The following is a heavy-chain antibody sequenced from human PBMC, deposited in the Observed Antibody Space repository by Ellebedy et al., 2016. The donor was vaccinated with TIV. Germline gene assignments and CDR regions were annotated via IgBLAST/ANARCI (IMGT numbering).Heavy chain of an antibody. Sequence: GESLKISCKGSGYSFTSYWIGWVRQMPGKGLEWMGIIYPGDSDTRYSPSFQGQVTISADKSISTAYLQWSSLKASDTAMYYCARLGREMATINAFDIWGQGTMVTVSS. J-gene: IGHJ3*02. V-gene: IGHV5-51*01. CDR3: ARLGREMATINAFDI. CDR1: GYSFTSYW. D-gene: IGHD5-24*01. CDR2: IYPGDSDT.